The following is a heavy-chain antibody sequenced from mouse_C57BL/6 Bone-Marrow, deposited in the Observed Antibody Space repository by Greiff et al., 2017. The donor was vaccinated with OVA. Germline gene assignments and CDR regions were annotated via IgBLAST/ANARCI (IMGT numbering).Heavy chain of an antibody. CDR2: IYPGSGST. D-gene: IGHD2-5*01. J-gene: IGHJ4*01. V-gene: IGHV1-55*01. CDR1: GYTFTSYW. CDR3: ARYPYYSNFYAMDY. Sequence: QVQLQQPGAELVKPGASVKMSCKASGYTFTSYWITWVKQRPGQGLEWIGDIYPGSGSTNYNEKFKSKATLTVDTSSSTAYMQLSRLTSEDSAVYYCARYPYYSNFYAMDYWGQGTSVNVSS.